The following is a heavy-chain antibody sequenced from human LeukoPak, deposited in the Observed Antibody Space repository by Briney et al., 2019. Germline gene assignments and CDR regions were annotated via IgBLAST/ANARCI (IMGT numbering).Heavy chain of an antibody. CDR1: GFTFSSYA. Sequence: GGSLRLSCAASGFTFSSYAMSWVRQAPGKGLEWVSAISGSGGNTYYADSVKSRFTISRDNSKNTLYLQMNSLRAEDTAVYYCAKGNYGDYENHGYFDYWGQGTLVTVSS. J-gene: IGHJ4*02. V-gene: IGHV3-23*01. D-gene: IGHD4-17*01. CDR3: AKGNYGDYENHGYFDY. CDR2: ISGSGGNT.